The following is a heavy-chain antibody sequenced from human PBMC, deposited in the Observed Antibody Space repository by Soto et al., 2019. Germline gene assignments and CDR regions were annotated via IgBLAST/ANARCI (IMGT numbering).Heavy chain of an antibody. Sequence: QAQLVQSGPEVKKPGASVKVSCKASGYTFSTHGLSWVRQAPGQGLEWMGWITPSNGNTNYAQKLQGRLSMTTDTATNTGYREVRSLRSDDTAVYYCARFRLCIGSTCDPPFGFDVWGQGTVVTVSS. CDR3: ARFRLCIGSTCDPPFGFDV. D-gene: IGHD2-15*01. CDR1: GYTFSTHG. J-gene: IGHJ3*01. V-gene: IGHV1-18*01. CDR2: ITPSNGNT.